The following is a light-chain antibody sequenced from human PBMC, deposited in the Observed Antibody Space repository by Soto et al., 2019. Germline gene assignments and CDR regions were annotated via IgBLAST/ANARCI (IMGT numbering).Light chain of an antibody. Sequence: QSPATLSVSPGERATLSCRASESVSRNLAWYQQKPGQAPRLLIYDASTRATGIPDRFSGGGSGTAFTLTISSLQSGDFVVYYCQQYYSWRPLSLGQGARLAIK. J-gene: IGKJ5*01. CDR2: DAS. CDR3: QQYYSWRPLS. CDR1: ESVSRN. V-gene: IGKV3-15*01.